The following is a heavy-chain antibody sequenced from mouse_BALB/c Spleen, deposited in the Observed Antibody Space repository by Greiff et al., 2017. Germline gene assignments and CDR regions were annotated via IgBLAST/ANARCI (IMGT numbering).Heavy chain of an antibody. CDR1: GYTFTDYA. J-gene: IGHJ1*01. D-gene: IGHD2-3*01. CDR3: ARDGYYGGWYFDV. Sequence: VQLQQSGAELVRPGVSVKISCKGSGYTFTDYAMHWVKQSHAKSLAWIGVISTYYGDASYNQKFKGKATMTVDKSSSTAYMELARLTSEDSAIYYCARDGYYGGWYFDVWGAGTTVTVAS. V-gene: IGHV1S137*01. CDR2: ISTYYGDA.